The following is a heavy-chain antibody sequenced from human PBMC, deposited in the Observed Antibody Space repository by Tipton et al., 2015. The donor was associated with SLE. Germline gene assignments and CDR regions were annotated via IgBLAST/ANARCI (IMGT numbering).Heavy chain of an antibody. J-gene: IGHJ4*02. CDR1: GASISTSGYC. D-gene: IGHD1-14*01. CDR2: LYQTATT. V-gene: IGHV4-39*01. Sequence: TLSLTCTVSGASISTSGYCWSWVRQPPGKGLEWIGSLYQTATTDYNPSLKSRLTMSIDTSNNQFSLSLYSVTVEDTAVYYCARQGTGFGSGRDDYWGQGILVTVSS. CDR3: ARQGTGFGSGRDDY.